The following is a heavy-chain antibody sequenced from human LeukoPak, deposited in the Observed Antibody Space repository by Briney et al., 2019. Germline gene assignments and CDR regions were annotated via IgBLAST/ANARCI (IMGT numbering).Heavy chain of an antibody. CDR3: ARELLLYYFDY. CDR1: GGSISSYY. CDR2: IYYSGST. D-gene: IGHD3-22*01. Sequence: SETLSLTCTVSGGSISSYYWSWIRQPPGKGLEWIGYIYYSGSTNYNPSLKSRVTMSVDTSKNQFSLKLSSVTAADTAVYYCARELLLYYFDYWGQGTLVTVSS. J-gene: IGHJ4*02. V-gene: IGHV4-59*12.